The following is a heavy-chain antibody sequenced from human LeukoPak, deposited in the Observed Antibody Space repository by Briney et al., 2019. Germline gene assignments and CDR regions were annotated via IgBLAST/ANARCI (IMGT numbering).Heavy chain of an antibody. Sequence: SETLSLTCTVSGASISSSSYYWGWIRQPPGKGLEWIGSIYYRGSTYYNPSLKSRVTISVDTSKNQFSLKLSSVTAADTAVYYCARPPAPDLDAFDIWGQGAMVTVS. CDR1: GASISSSSYY. CDR2: IYYRGST. J-gene: IGHJ3*02. V-gene: IGHV4-39*01. CDR3: ARPPAPDLDAFDI.